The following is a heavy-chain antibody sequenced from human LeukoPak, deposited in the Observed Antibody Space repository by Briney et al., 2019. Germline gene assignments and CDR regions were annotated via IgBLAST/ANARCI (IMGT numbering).Heavy chain of an antibody. CDR3: AREPGIAAAGYFDY. CDR1: GFTFSSYA. V-gene: IGHV3-30-3*01. D-gene: IGHD6-13*01. CDR2: ISYDGSNK. J-gene: IGHJ4*02. Sequence: GGSLRLSCAASGFTFSSYAMHWVRQAPGKGLEWVAVISYDGSNKYYADSVKGRFTISRDNSKNTLYLQMNSLRAEDTAVYYCAREPGIAAAGYFDYWGQGTLVTVSS.